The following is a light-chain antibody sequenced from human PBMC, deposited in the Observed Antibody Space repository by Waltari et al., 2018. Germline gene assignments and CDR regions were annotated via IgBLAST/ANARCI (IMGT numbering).Light chain of an antibody. J-gene: IGKJ1*01. Sequence: DILMTQSPSTLSASMGDRVTITCRASRDISTKLAWYQQKPGRAPKLLIYKASSLESGVPARFSGSGSGTEFTLTISTLQPDDFATYYCQEYVDDLWTFGQGTKVEIK. CDR3: QEYVDDLWT. V-gene: IGKV1-5*03. CDR2: KAS. CDR1: RDISTK.